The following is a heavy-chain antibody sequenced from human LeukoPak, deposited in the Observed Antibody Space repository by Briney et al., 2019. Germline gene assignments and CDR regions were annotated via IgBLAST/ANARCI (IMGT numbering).Heavy chain of an antibody. V-gene: IGHV4-34*01. CDR1: GGSFSGYY. J-gene: IGHJ6*03. D-gene: IGHD3-16*02. CDR3: ARQYYDYVWGSYRSYYYYYMDV. CDR2: INHSGST. Sequence: PSETLSLTCAVYGGSFSGYYWSWIRQPPGKGLEWTGEINHSGSTNYNPSLKSRVTISVDTSKNQFSLKLSSVTAADTAVYYCARQYYDYVWGSYRSYYYYYMDVWGKGTTVTISS.